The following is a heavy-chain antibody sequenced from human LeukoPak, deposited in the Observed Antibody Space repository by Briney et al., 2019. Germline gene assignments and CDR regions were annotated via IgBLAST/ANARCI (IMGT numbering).Heavy chain of an antibody. CDR3: AKDQLGYCSSTSCYGNYFDY. Sequence: PGGSLRLSCAASGFTFSSYSMNWVRQAPGKGLEWVAFIRYDGSNKYYADSVKGRFTISRDNSKNTLYLQMNSLRAEDTAVYYCAKDQLGYCSSTSCYGNYFDYWGQGTLVTVSS. CDR2: IRYDGSNK. CDR1: GFTFSSYS. D-gene: IGHD2-2*01. J-gene: IGHJ4*02. V-gene: IGHV3-30*02.